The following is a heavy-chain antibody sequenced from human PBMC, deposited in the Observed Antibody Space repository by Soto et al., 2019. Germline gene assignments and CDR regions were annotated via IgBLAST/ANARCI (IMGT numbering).Heavy chain of an antibody. CDR3: AKEPIIAPAGLYYYRDV. V-gene: IGHV3-23*01. D-gene: IGHD6-13*01. J-gene: IGHJ6*03. Sequence: PGGSLRLSCAASGFTFSSYAMTWVRQAPGKGLEWVSAISGSGGSTYYADSVRGRFTISRDNSKNTLYLQMNSLRAEDTAVYYFAKEPIIAPAGLYYYRDVWGKGTTVTVPS. CDR2: ISGSGGST. CDR1: GFTFSSYA.